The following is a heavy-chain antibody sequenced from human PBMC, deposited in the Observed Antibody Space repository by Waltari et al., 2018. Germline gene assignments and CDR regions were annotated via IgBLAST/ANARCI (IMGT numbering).Heavy chain of an antibody. V-gene: IGHV1-69*01. J-gene: IGHJ4*02. CDR3: ASSDEPQMTTVTRAPFDY. CDR2: IIPILGTA. CDR1: GGTFRRYA. D-gene: IGHD4-4*01. Sequence: VQLVQSGAEVKKPGDSLKLSCKGSGGTFRRYAISWLRQAPGQGLEWMGGIIPILGTANYAQKFQGRVTITADESTSTAYMELSSLRSEDTAVYYCASSDEPQMTTVTRAPFDYWGQGTLVTVSS.